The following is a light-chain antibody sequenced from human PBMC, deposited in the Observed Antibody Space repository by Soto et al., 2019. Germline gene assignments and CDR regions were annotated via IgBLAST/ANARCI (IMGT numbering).Light chain of an antibody. CDR2: AAS. CDR3: QQANSFPLT. CDR1: RGIYTH. J-gene: IGKJ4*01. V-gene: IGKV1-12*01. Sequence: DIQMTQSPSSLSASVGDRVTITCRASRGIYTHLAWYQQKPGNAPKLLIYAASSLQSGVPSRFSGSGSGTDFTLTISSLQPEDFATYYCQQANSFPLTFGGGTKVEI.